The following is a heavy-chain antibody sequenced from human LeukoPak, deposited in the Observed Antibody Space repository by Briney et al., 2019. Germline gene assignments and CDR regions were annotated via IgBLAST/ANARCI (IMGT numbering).Heavy chain of an antibody. V-gene: IGHV3-7*01. CDR3: ARDGPGVSRYGMDV. J-gene: IGHJ6*02. Sequence: GGSLRLSCEASEFTFGNNWMSWVRQAPGTGLEWVANINQDGSQKYYVDSVKGRFTISRDNAKSSLFLQMNSLRADDAALYYCARDGPGVSRYGMDVWGQGTTVTVSS. CDR2: INQDGSQK. CDR1: EFTFGNNW. D-gene: IGHD2-8*01.